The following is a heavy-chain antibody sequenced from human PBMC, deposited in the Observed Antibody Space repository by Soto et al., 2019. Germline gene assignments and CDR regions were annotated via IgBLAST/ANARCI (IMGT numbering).Heavy chain of an antibody. Sequence: QITLKESGPTLVKPTQTLTLTCTFSGFSLSTSGVGVGWIRQPPGKALEWLALIYWDDDKDYSPSLKSRLTITKDTSKNQVVLAMTNMDPVDTATYCCAHRRQNLDAFDIWGQGTLVTVSS. CDR1: GFSLSTSGVG. J-gene: IGHJ3*02. CDR2: IYWDDDK. CDR3: AHRRQNLDAFDI. V-gene: IGHV2-5*02.